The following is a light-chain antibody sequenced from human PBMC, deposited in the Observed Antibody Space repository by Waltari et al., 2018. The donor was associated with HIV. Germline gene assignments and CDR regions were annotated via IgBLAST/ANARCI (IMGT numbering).Light chain of an antibody. Sequence: DIQMTQSPSTLSASVGDRVTITCRASQSISNWLAWYQQKPGKAPKLLIYKASSLESGVPSRFSGSGSGTEFTLTISSLQPDDVVTYYCQQYNSYSWTFGQGTKVEIK. CDR2: KAS. CDR3: QQYNSYSWT. J-gene: IGKJ1*01. V-gene: IGKV1-5*03. CDR1: QSISNW.